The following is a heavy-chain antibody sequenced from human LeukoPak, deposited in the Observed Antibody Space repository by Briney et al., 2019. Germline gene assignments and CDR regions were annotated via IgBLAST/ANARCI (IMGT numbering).Heavy chain of an antibody. Sequence: GESLKISRQGSGYSFATYWIAWVRQMPGKGLEWMGIIYPGDSYTNYSPSFQGQVTISSDKSISTAYLQWSSLKASDTAMYYCARVRNGGNSHDASDIWGQGTVVTVSS. D-gene: IGHD4-23*01. CDR1: GYSFATYW. V-gene: IGHV5-51*01. CDR3: ARVRNGGNSHDASDI. J-gene: IGHJ3*02. CDR2: IYPGDSYT.